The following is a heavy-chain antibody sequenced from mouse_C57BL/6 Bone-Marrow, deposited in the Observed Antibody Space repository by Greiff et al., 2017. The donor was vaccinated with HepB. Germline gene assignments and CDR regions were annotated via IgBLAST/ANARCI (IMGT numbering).Heavy chain of an antibody. CDR3: ACYSFPYAMDY. Sequence: EVQLQQSGPELVKPGASVKIPCKASGYTFTDYNMDWVKQSHGKSLEWIGDINPNNGGTIYNQKFKGKATLTVDKSSSTAYMELRSLTSEDTAVYYCACYSFPYAMDYWGQGTSVTVSS. D-gene: IGHD2-12*01. CDR2: INPNNGGT. CDR1: GYTFTDYN. J-gene: IGHJ4*01. V-gene: IGHV1-18*01.